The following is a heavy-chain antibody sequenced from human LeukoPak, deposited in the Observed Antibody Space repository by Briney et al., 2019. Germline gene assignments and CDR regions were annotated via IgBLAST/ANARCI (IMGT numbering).Heavy chain of an antibody. D-gene: IGHD3-22*01. CDR2: IYSGGST. V-gene: IGHV3-53*01. CDR3: AKGPPYYYDSSGYHYWYFDL. Sequence: GGSLRLSCAASGFTVSSNYMSWVRQAPGKGLEWVSVIYSGGSTYYADSVKGRFTISRDNSKNTLYLQMNSLRAEDTAVYYCAKGPPYYYDSSGYHYWYFDLWGRGTLVTVSS. CDR1: GFTVSSNY. J-gene: IGHJ2*01.